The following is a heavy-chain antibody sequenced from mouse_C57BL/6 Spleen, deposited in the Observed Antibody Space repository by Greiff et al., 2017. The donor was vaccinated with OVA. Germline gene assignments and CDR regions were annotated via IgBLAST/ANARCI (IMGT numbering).Heavy chain of an antibody. V-gene: IGHV5-9*01. CDR2: ISGGGGNT. CDR1: GFTFSSYT. J-gene: IGHJ2*01. CDR3: ASYSSDFDY. D-gene: IGHD2-12*01. Sequence: EVKLVESGGGLVKPGGSLKLSCAASGFTFSSYTMSWVRQTPEKRLEWVATISGGGGNTYYPDSVKGRFTISRDNAKNTLYLQMSSLRSEDTALYYCASYSSDFDYWGQGTTLTVSS.